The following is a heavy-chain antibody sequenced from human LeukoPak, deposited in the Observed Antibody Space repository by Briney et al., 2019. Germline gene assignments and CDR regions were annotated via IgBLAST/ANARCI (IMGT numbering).Heavy chain of an antibody. Sequence: PGGSLRLSCAASGFTFSSYSMNWVRQAPGKGLEWVSYISSSSSTIYYADSVKGRFTISRDNAKNSLYLQMNSLRAEDTAVYYCARENSHYYDSSGYSDYWGQGTLVTVSS. V-gene: IGHV3-48*04. J-gene: IGHJ4*02. D-gene: IGHD3-22*01. CDR1: GFTFSSYS. CDR3: ARENSHYYDSSGYSDY. CDR2: ISSSSSTI.